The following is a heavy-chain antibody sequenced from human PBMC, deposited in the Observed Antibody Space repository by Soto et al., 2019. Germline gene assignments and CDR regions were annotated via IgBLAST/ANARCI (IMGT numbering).Heavy chain of an antibody. CDR2: INAGNGNT. CDR1: GYTFTSYA. V-gene: IGHV1-3*01. Sequence: QVQLVQSGAEVKKPGASVKVSCKASGYTFTSYAMHWVRQAPGQRLEWMGWINAGNGNTKYSQKFQGRVTITRDTSASTAYMELSSRRSEDTAVYYCARGYGTVPAAIPLYNWFDPWGQGTLVTVSS. CDR3: ARGYGTVPAAIPLYNWFDP. D-gene: IGHD2-2*01. J-gene: IGHJ5*02.